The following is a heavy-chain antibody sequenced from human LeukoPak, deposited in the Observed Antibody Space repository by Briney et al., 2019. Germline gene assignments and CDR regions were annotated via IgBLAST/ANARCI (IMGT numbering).Heavy chain of an antibody. J-gene: IGHJ3*02. CDR2: IYYSGST. Sequence: KPSETLSLTCTVSSDSISSSSYYWGWIRQPPGKGLEWIVTIYYSGSTYYNPSLKSRVTISVDTSKNQFSLKLSSVTAADTAVYYCAHVPWAPPSASGYTYGERDHAFHIWGQGTMVTVSS. D-gene: IGHD5-18*01. V-gene: IGHV4-39*07. CDR1: SDSISSSSYY. CDR3: AHVPWAPPSASGYTYGERDHAFHI.